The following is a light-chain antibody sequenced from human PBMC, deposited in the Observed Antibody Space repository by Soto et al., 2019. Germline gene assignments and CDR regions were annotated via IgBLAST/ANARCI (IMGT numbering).Light chain of an antibody. CDR3: QQYNSYST. J-gene: IGKJ1*01. CDR1: QSISSW. V-gene: IGKV1-5*01. Sequence: DIQMTQSPSTLSASVGDRVTITCLASQSISSWLAWYQQKPRKAPKLLIYDASSLESGVPSRLSGSGSGTEFTLTISSLQPDDFATYYCQQYNSYSTFGQGTKVDIK. CDR2: DAS.